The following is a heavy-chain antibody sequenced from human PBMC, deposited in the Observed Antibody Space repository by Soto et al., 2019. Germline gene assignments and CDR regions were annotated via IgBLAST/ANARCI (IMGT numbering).Heavy chain of an antibody. J-gene: IGHJ4*02. D-gene: IGHD2-15*01. Sequence: TSETLSLTCVVSGGSISNSNWWSWVRQPPGKGLEWIGSIHHGGSTYYNPSLKSRITISVDTSKNQFSLNLSSVTAADTAVYYCAKDASCYSCGAWGQGLPVTVSS. CDR3: AKDASCYSCGA. V-gene: IGHV4-4*02. CDR1: GGSISNSNW. CDR2: IHHGGST.